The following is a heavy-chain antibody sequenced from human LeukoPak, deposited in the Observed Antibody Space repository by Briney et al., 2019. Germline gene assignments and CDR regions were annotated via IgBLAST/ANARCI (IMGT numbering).Heavy chain of an antibody. Sequence: VRQAPGXXRXWVGRIKSKTDGGTTDYAAPVKGRFTISRDDSKNTLYLQMNSLKTEDTAVYYCTTQTSYSSSIDYWGQGTLVTVSS. V-gene: IGHV3-15*01. CDR3: TTQTSYSSSIDY. CDR2: IKSKTDGGTT. J-gene: IGHJ4*02. D-gene: IGHD6-6*01.